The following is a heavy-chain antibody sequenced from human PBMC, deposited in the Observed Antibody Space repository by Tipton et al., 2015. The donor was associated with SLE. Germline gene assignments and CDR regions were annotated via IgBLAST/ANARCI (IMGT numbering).Heavy chain of an antibody. J-gene: IGHJ4*02. CDR2: IYSGGST. D-gene: IGHD1-26*01. CDR1: GFTLSSYA. Sequence: GSLRLSCAASGFTLSSYAMSWVRQAPGKGLEWVSVIYSGGSTYYADSVKGRFTISRDNSKNTLYLQMNSLRAEDTAVYYCAKGKGGELRYFDYWGQGTLVTVSS. CDR3: AKGKGGELRYFDY. V-gene: IGHV3-23*03.